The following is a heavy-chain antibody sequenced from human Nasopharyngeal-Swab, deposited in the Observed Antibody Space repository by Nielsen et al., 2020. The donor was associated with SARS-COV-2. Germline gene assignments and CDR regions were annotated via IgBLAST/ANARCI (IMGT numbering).Heavy chain of an antibody. CDR3: ARAKGIASY. Sequence: WIRQPPGKGLEWVANIKQDGSEKYYVDSVKGRFTISRDNAKNSLYLQMNGLRAEDTAVYYCARAKGIASYWGQGTLVTVSS. V-gene: IGHV3-7*01. J-gene: IGHJ4*02. D-gene: IGHD2-15*01. CDR2: IKQDGSEK.